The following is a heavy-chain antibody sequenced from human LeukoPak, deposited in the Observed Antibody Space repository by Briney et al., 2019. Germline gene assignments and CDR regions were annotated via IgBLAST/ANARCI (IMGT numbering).Heavy chain of an antibody. Sequence: ASVKVSCKASGGTFSSYAISWVRQAPGQGLEWMGGIIPIFGTANYAQKFQGRVTITTDESTSAAYMELSSLRSEDTAVYYCARDRNYYMDVWGKGTTVTVSS. CDR3: ARDRNYYMDV. V-gene: IGHV1-69*05. CDR2: IIPIFGTA. J-gene: IGHJ6*03. CDR1: GGTFSSYA.